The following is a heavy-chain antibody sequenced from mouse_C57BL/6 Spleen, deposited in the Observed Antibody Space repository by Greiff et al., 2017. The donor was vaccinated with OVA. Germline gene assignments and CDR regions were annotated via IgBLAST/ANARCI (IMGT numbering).Heavy chain of an antibody. CDR2: IYPGSGST. J-gene: IGHJ2*01. CDR3: ARYDYDDSYYFDY. CDR1: GYTFTSYW. Sequence: QVHVKQPGAELVKPGASVKMSCKASGYTFTSYWITWVKQRPGQGLEWIGDIYPGSGSTNYNEKFKSKATLTVDTSSSTAYMQLSSLTSEDSAVYYCARYDYDDSYYFDYWGQGTTLTVSS. D-gene: IGHD2-4*01. V-gene: IGHV1-55*01.